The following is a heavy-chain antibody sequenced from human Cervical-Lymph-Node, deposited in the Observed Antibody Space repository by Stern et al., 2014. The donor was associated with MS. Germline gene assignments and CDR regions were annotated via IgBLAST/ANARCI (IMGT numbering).Heavy chain of an antibody. Sequence: QVQLQESGPRLVKPSQTLSLTCTVSGGSISSRDYYWSWIRQHPEKGLDWIGYIHYTGSTYYNPSLKSRFTISIDTSKNQFSLKLSSVTAADTAIYYCARSQNGRLLHYYCDSWGQGTLVTVSS. V-gene: IGHV4-31*03. CDR3: ARSQNGRLLHYYCDS. J-gene: IGHJ4*02. CDR2: IHYTGST. D-gene: IGHD2-15*01. CDR1: GGSISSRDYY.